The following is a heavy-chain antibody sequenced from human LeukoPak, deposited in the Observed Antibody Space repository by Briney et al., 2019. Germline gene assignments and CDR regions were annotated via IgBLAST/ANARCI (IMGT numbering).Heavy chain of an antibody. Sequence: PGGSLRLSCAASGFTFSSYAMHWVRQAPGKGLEWVGRIKSKSDGETTDYAAPVKGRFTISRDDLDKMVYLQMDSLKTEDTAIYYCTTDWGLPNCGGDCYLPWGQGTLVTVSS. D-gene: IGHD2-21*02. CDR1: GFTFSSYA. V-gene: IGHV3-15*01. CDR2: IKSKSDGETT. CDR3: TTDWGLPNCGGDCYLP. J-gene: IGHJ5*02.